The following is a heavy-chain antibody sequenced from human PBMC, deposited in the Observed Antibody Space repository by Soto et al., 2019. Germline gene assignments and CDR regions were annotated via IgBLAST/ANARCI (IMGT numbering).Heavy chain of an antibody. CDR2: INPNSGGT. J-gene: IGHJ4*02. CDR3: ARALRTTVTAY. Sequence: ASVKVSCKASGYTFTGYYMHWVRQAPGQGLEWMGWINPNSGGTNYARKFQGRVTMTRDTSISTAYMELSRLRSDDTAVYYCARALRTTVTAYWGQGTLVTVSS. V-gene: IGHV1-2*02. D-gene: IGHD4-17*01. CDR1: GYTFTGYY.